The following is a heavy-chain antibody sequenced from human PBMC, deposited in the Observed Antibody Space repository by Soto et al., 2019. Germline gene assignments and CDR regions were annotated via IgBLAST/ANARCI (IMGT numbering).Heavy chain of an antibody. CDR3: ARDPVGVDSTFFFDS. D-gene: IGHD2-21*01. CDR1: GFTFSYYS. CDR2: ISSSTTYI. Sequence: GGSLRLSCAASGFTFSYYSMTWVRQSPGRGLEWVSSISSSTTYISYADSVRGRFTISRGNAKNSLYLQMSSLRADDTAVYYCARDPVGVDSTFFFDSWGQGTLVTVSS. V-gene: IGHV3-21*01. J-gene: IGHJ4*02.